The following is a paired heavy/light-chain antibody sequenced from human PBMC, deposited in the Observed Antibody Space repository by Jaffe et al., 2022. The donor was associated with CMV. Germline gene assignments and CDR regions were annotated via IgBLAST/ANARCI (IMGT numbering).Heavy chain of an antibody. CDR2: IRGNGST. J-gene: IGHJ4*02. V-gene: IGHV3-23*04. CDR1: NIDFITDG. D-gene: IGHD2-15*01. Sequence: VQMVESGGGLVQPGGSLRLSCPTSNIDFITDGVSWVRQTPEKGLEWVSAIRGNGSTFYADSVKGRFTVSTDHSKSTVYLQMNGLRAEDSATYYCATLPWWQVPGWGQGTLVTVSS. CDR3: ATLPWWQVPG.
Light chain of an antibody. Sequence: DIQMTQSPSNLSASVGDRVTITCRASQSISSWLAWYQQRPGKAPKFLIYEASTLESGVPSRFSGSGSGTEFTLTISSLQPEDSASYHCLQFQSYPWTFGRGTKVEVK. V-gene: IGKV1-5*03. CDR2: EAS. J-gene: IGKJ1*01. CDR3: LQFQSYPWT. CDR1: QSISSW.